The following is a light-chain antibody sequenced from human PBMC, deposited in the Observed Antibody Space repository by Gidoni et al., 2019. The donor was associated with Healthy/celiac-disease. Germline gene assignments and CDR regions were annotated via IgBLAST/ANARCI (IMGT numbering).Light chain of an antibody. Sequence: EIVLTQSPATLSLSPGERATLSCRASQSVSSYLAWYQQKPGQAPRLLIYDASNRATGIPARFSGSGSGTDFTLTISSRGPEDFAVDYCQQRSNWPWITFGPGTKVEIK. CDR1: QSVSSY. CDR2: DAS. J-gene: IGKJ3*01. CDR3: QQRSNWPWIT. V-gene: IGKV3-11*01.